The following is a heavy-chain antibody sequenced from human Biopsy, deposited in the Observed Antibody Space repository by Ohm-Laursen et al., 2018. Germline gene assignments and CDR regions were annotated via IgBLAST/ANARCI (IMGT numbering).Heavy chain of an antibody. D-gene: IGHD3-16*01. Sequence: GTLSLTCAVYGGSLSGYYWSWIRQTPGKGLEWIGEINHRGSTNYNPSLKSRVTISVDTSKNQFSLKLRSVTAADTAVYYCARAVDYYDPYYYYGLDVWGQGTTVTVSS. CDR1: GGSLSGYY. J-gene: IGHJ6*02. CDR3: ARAVDYYDPYYYYGLDV. CDR2: INHRGST. V-gene: IGHV4-34*01.